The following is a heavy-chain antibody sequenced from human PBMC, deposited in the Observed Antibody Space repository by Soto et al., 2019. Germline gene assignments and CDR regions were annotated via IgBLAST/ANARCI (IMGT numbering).Heavy chain of an antibody. CDR1: GFTFSSYA. D-gene: IGHD1-1*01. Sequence: QVQLVESGGGVVQPGRSLRLSYAASGFTFSSYAMHWVRQAPGKGLEWVAVISYDGSNKYYADSVKGRFTISRDNSKNTLYLQMNSLRAEDTAVYYCARELPERGTEEYNWFDPWGQGTLVTVSS. CDR2: ISYDGSNK. J-gene: IGHJ5*02. CDR3: ARELPERGTEEYNWFDP. V-gene: IGHV3-30-3*01.